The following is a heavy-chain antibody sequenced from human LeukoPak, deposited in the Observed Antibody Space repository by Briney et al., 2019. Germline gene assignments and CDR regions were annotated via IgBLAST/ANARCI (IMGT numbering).Heavy chain of an antibody. J-gene: IGHJ4*02. V-gene: IGHV3-7*01. CDR2: MDQDGSEE. CDR1: GFTLSDYW. D-gene: IGHD1-1*01. CDR3: ARESTEERPGC. Sequence: GGSLRLSCAASGFTLSDYWMSWVGQAPGKGLEWVANMDQDGSEENYVDSVKGRFTISRDDAKNSLYLQMSSLRAEDTAVYYCARESTEERPGCWGQGTLVTVSS.